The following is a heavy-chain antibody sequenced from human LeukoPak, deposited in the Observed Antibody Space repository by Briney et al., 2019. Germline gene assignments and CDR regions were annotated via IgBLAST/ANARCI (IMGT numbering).Heavy chain of an antibody. D-gene: IGHD5-12*01. V-gene: IGHV1-46*01. CDR2: INRSGGST. Sequence: ASVKVSCKASGYTSTSYYMHWVRQAPGQGLEWMGIINRSGGSTSYAQKFQGRVTMTRDTSTSTVYMELSSLRSEDTAVYYCAREGGYSGYDTREYYYYGMDVWGQGTTVTVSS. CDR1: GYTSTSYY. CDR3: AREGGYSGYDTREYYYYGMDV. J-gene: IGHJ6*02.